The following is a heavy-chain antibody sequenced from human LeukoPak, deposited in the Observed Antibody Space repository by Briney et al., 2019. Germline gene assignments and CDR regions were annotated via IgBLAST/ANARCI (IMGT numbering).Heavy chain of an antibody. J-gene: IGHJ3*02. Sequence: SETLSLTCTVSGGSISSSSYYWGWIRQPPGKGLEWIGSIYYSGSTYYNPSLKSRVTISVDTSKNQSSLKLSSVTAADTAVYYCARGGAARPQAFDIWGQGTMVTVSS. CDR1: GGSISSSSYY. V-gene: IGHV4-39*07. CDR3: ARGGAARPQAFDI. CDR2: IYYSGST. D-gene: IGHD6-6*01.